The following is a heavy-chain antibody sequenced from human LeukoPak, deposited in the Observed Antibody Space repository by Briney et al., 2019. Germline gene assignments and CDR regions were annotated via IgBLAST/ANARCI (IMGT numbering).Heavy chain of an antibody. CDR2: IIPILGIA. CDR1: GGTFSSYA. V-gene: IGHV1-69*04. Sequence: GASVKVSCTASGGTFSSYAISWVRQAPGQGLEWMGRIIPILGIANYAQKFQGRVTITADKSTSTAYMELSSLRSEDTAVYYCARSGSSGWYHFDLWGRGTLVTVSS. CDR3: ARSGSSGWYHFDL. D-gene: IGHD6-19*01. J-gene: IGHJ2*01.